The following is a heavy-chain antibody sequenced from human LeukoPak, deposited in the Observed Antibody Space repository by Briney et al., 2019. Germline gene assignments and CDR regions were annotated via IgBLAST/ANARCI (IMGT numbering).Heavy chain of an antibody. D-gene: IGHD3-3*01. CDR3: ARGYDFWSGYYID. CDR1: GYTFTGYY. J-gene: IGHJ4*02. Sequence: ASVKVSCKASGYTFTGYYMHWVRQAPGQGLEWMGWINPNSGGTNYAQKFQGRVTMTRDTSISTAYMELSRLRSDDTAEYYCARGYDFWSGYYIDWGQGTLVTVSS. CDR2: INPNSGGT. V-gene: IGHV1-2*02.